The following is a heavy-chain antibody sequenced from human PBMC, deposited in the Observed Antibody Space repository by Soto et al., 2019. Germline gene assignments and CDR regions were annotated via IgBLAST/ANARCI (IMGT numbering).Heavy chain of an antibody. CDR2: IIPILGIT. V-gene: IGHV1-69*08. Sequence: QVQLVQSGVEVKKPGSSVKVSCKASGGSFSSYTNSWVRQAPGLGLEWMGRIIPILGITTYAQKFQGRVTITADKSTSTAYMELSSLRSEDTAVYYCARDYGDKTYYYYGMHVWGQGTTVTVSS. CDR1: GGSFSSYT. CDR3: ARDYGDKTYYYYGMHV. D-gene: IGHD4-17*01. J-gene: IGHJ6*02.